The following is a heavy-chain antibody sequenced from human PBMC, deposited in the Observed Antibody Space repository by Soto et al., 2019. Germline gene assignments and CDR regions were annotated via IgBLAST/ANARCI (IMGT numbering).Heavy chain of an antibody. D-gene: IGHD2-8*01. Sequence: SETLSLTCAVSGGSISSGGYSWSWIRQPPGKGLEWIGYMYHSGSTYYNPSLKSRVTISIDRSKNQFSLKLSSVAAADTAVHYCARDGYCTNGVCYTVFDYWGQGTLVTVS. J-gene: IGHJ4*02. CDR2: MYHSGST. CDR1: GGSISSGGYS. V-gene: IGHV4-30-2*01. CDR3: ARDGYCTNGVCYTVFDY.